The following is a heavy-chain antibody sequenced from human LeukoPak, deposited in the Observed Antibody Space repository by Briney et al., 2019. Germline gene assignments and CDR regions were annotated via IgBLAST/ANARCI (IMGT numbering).Heavy chain of an antibody. CDR2: IDWDDDK. D-gene: IGHD1-26*01. Sequence: SGPTLVNPTQTLTLTCTFSGFSLSTSGMCVSWIRQPPGKALEWLVCIDWDDDKYYSTSLKTRLTISKDTSKNQVVLTMTNMDPVDTATYYCARYSGSYYYFDYWGQGTLVTVSS. V-gene: IGHV2-70*11. CDR3: ARYSGSYYYFDY. CDR1: GFSLSTSGMC. J-gene: IGHJ4*02.